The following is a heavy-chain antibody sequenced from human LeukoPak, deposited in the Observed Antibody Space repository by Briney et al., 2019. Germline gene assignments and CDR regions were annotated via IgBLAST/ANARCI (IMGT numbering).Heavy chain of an antibody. CDR1: GGSFSGYY. J-gene: IGHJ5*02. CDR3: ARGYPLGSYLWFDP. Sequence: SETLSLTCAVYGGSFSGYYWSWIRQPPGKGLEWIGEINHSGSTNYNPSLKSRVTISVDTSKNQFSLKLSSVTAADTAVYFCARGYPLGSYLWFDPWGQGTLVTVSS. CDR2: INHSGST. D-gene: IGHD2-2*01. V-gene: IGHV4-34*01.